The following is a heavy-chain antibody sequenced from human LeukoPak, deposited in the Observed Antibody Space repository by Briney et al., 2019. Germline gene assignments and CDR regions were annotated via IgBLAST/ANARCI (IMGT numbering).Heavy chain of an antibody. V-gene: IGHV1-2*02. CDR3: ARDFVVEGFYYYYYYGMDV. D-gene: IGHD2-21*01. CDR1: GYTFTGYY. CDR2: INPNSGGT. J-gene: IGHJ6*02. Sequence: GASVKVSCKASGYTFTGYYMHWVRQAPGQGLEWMGWINPNSGGTNYAQKFQGRVTMTRDTSTSTAYMELSRLRSDDTAVYYCARDFVVEGFYYYYYYGMDVWGQGTTVTVSS.